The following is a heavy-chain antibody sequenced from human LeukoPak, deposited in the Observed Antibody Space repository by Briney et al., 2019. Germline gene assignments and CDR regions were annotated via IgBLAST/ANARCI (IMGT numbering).Heavy chain of an antibody. CDR3: ARDSDSSFEGVPFDY. Sequence: PGGSLRLSCAAYGFTFSTYGMPWVRQAPGKGLEWVAVIWFDGSNKYNADSVKGRFTISRDNSKNTLYLQMNSLRGEDTAVYYCARDSDSSFEGVPFDYWGQGTLVTVSS. D-gene: IGHD3-22*01. CDR2: IWFDGSNK. J-gene: IGHJ4*02. CDR1: GFTFSTYG. V-gene: IGHV3-33*01.